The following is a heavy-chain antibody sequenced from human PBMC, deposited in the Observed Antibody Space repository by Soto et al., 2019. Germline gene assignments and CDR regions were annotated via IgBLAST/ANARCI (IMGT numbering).Heavy chain of an antibody. CDR1: GGTFRSYV. CDR2: IIPMYGTT. CDR3: ARIGTLDWIDDY. J-gene: IGHJ4*02. V-gene: IGHV1-69*12. Sequence: QVQLVQSGAEVKKPGSSVKVSCKASGGTFRSYVTSWVGQAPGQGLEWLGGIIPMYGTTYYAQTFQGRVTISADESTSTAFMELSSLRSEDTAVYYCARIGTLDWIDDYWGQGTLVTVSS. D-gene: IGHD1-1*01.